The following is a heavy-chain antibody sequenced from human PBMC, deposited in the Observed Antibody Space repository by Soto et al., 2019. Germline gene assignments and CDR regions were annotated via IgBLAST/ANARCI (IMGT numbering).Heavy chain of an antibody. V-gene: IGHV4-30-4*01. Sequence: QVQLQESGPGLVKPSQTLSLTCTVSGGSISSGDYYWSWIRQPPGKGLERIGYIYYSGNTYYNPSLKSRVTISLDTSKNQFSLKLSSVTAADTAVYYCARDSTLRTLGMDVWGQGTTVTVSS. CDR1: GGSISSGDYY. J-gene: IGHJ6*02. CDR3: ARDSTLRTLGMDV. CDR2: IYYSGNT. D-gene: IGHD4-17*01.